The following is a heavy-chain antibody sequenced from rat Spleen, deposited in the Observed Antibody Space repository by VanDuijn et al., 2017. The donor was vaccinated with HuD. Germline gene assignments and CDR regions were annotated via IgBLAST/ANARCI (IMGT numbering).Heavy chain of an antibody. D-gene: IGHD1-2*01. CDR2: ISVSGGST. Sequence: EVQLVESGGGLVQPGRSLKLSCAASGFTFSNFGMHWIRQAPTKGLEWVASISVSGGSTYYRDSVKGRFTISRDNAKSTLYLQMDSLRSEDTATYYCGRHEGTIAAMPMDAWGQVASVTVSS. CDR1: GFTFSNFG. V-gene: IGHV5-19*01. J-gene: IGHJ4*01. CDR3: GRHEGTIAAMPMDA.